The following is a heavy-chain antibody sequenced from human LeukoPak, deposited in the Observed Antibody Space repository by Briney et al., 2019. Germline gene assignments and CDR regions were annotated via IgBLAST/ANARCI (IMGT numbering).Heavy chain of an antibody. D-gene: IGHD3-3*01. V-gene: IGHV3-7*03. CDR1: GFTFSRYW. Sequence: GGSLRLSCAASGFTFSRYWMHWVRQAPGKGLEWVANIKQDGSEKYYVDSVKGRFTISRDNAKNSLYLQMNSLRAEDTAVYYCARDFLAFDYWGQGTLVTVSS. J-gene: IGHJ4*02. CDR2: IKQDGSEK. CDR3: ARDFLAFDY.